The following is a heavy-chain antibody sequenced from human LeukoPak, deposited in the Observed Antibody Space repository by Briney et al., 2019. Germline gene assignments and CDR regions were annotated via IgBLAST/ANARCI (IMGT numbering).Heavy chain of an antibody. J-gene: IGHJ6*02. CDR1: GGSISSYY. Sequence: PSETLSLTCTVSGGSISSYYWSWIRQPPGKGLEWIGYIYYSGSTNYNPSLKSRVTISVDTSKNQFSLKLSSVTAADTAVYYCARLNYYYYYGTDVWGQGTTVTVSS. CDR3: ARLNYYYYYGTDV. V-gene: IGHV4-59*08. CDR2: IYYSGST.